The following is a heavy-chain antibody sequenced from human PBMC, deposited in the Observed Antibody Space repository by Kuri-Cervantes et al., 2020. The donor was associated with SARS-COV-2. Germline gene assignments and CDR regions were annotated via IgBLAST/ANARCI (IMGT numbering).Heavy chain of an antibody. Sequence: SVKVSCKTSGDTLNNYAVSWVRQAPGQGLEWVGGIIPIRGVVKYADKFRGRATISADKSTSTAFMEVRSLTSEDSAVYYCARRLGYGYYYFDYWGQGTLVTVSS. V-gene: IGHV1-69*10. CDR2: IIPIRGVV. CDR1: GDTLNNYA. J-gene: IGHJ4*02. CDR3: ARRLGYGYYYFDY. D-gene: IGHD5-18*01.